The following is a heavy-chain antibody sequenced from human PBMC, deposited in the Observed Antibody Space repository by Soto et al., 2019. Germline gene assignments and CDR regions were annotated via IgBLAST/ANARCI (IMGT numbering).Heavy chain of an antibody. CDR3: ARQRRTKTPWFDP. Sequence: EVQLVESGGGLVQPGGSLRLSCAASGFTFSSYWMSWVRQAPGKGLEWVANIKQDGSEKYYVDSVKGRFTISRDNAKDSLYLQMNSLRAGDTAVYYCARQRRTKTPWFDPWGQGTLVTVSS. J-gene: IGHJ5*02. V-gene: IGHV3-7*03. D-gene: IGHD1-7*01. CDR2: IKQDGSEK. CDR1: GFTFSSYW.